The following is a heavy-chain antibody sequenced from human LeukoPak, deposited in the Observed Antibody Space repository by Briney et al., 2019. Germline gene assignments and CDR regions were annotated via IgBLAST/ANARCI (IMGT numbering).Heavy chain of an antibody. Sequence: PGGSLRLSCAASGFTFSSYAMSWVRQAPGKGLEWVSAISGSGDNTYYADSVKDRFTISRDKSKNTLYLQMNSLGAEDTAVYYCAKNRGNYYNFDYWGQGTLVTVSS. CDR3: AKNRGNYYNFDY. V-gene: IGHV3-23*01. J-gene: IGHJ4*02. D-gene: IGHD1-26*01. CDR1: GFTFSSYA. CDR2: ISGSGDNT.